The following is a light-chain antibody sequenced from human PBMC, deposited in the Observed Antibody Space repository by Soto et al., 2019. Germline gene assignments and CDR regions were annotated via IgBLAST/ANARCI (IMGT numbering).Light chain of an antibody. V-gene: IGLV2-14*01. J-gene: IGLJ1*01. Sequence: QSVLTQPASVSGSPGQSITISCTGTSSDVGGYDYVSWYQHHPGKAPKLTIYEVSNRPSGVSNRFSGSKSGNTASLTISGLQAEDEAPYYCSSYTSSSTDVFGTGTKVTVL. CDR3: SSYTSSSTDV. CDR2: EVS. CDR1: SSDVGGYDY.